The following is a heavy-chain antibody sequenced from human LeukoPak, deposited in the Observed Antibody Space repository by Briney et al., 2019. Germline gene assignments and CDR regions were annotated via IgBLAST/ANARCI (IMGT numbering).Heavy chain of an antibody. D-gene: IGHD3-10*01. J-gene: IGHJ4*02. V-gene: IGHV3-48*03. CDR1: GFTFSSYE. CDR3: ARAYYGSGSYYVDY. CDR2: ISSSGSTI. Sequence: PGGSLRLSCAASGFTFSSYEMNWVRQAPGKGLEWVSYISSSGSTIYYADSVKGRFTISRDNAKNSLYLQMNSLRAEDTAVYYCARAYYGSGSYYVDYWGQGTLVTVSS.